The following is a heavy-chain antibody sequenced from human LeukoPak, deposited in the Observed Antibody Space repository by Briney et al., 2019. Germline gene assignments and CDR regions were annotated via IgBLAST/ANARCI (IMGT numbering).Heavy chain of an antibody. V-gene: IGHV3-9*01. D-gene: IGHD6-19*01. Sequence: GGSLRLSCAASGFTFDDYAMHWVRQAPGKGLEWVSGISWNSGSIGYADSVKGRFTISRDNSKNTLYLQMNSLRAEDTAVYYCAKDEGSSGWVGMDYWGQGTLVTVSS. CDR3: AKDEGSSGWVGMDY. CDR1: GFTFDDYA. CDR2: ISWNSGSI. J-gene: IGHJ4*02.